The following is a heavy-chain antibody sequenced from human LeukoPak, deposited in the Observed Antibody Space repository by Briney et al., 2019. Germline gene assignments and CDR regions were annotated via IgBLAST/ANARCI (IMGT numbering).Heavy chain of an antibody. J-gene: IGHJ6*02. Sequence: GGSLRLSCVVSGFSFSDNVFHWVRQAPGRGLEWVTYLSYDGVNAFYADSVKGRFTISRDTAGGTVSLQMDNLRVEDTAVYYCARGGRRDGTVSTYYFYAMDVWGQGTAVTVSS. CDR1: GFSFSDNV. D-gene: IGHD3-10*01. CDR2: LSYDGVNA. CDR3: ARGGRRDGTVSTYYFYAMDV. V-gene: IGHV3-30*04.